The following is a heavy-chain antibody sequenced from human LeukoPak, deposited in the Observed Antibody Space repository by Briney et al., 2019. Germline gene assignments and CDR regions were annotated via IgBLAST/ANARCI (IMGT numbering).Heavy chain of an antibody. Sequence: GGSLRLSCAASGFTFSSYAMSWVRQAPGKGLEWVSDITGSGDYTFYADSVEGRFTISRDNYKNTLFVQMDSLTAKDTAVYYCAKVIDSSGSSYDASDFWGQGTMVTVSS. CDR1: GFTFSSYA. CDR3: AKVIDSSGSSYDASDF. CDR2: ITGSGDYT. V-gene: IGHV3-23*01. D-gene: IGHD6-19*01. J-gene: IGHJ3*01.